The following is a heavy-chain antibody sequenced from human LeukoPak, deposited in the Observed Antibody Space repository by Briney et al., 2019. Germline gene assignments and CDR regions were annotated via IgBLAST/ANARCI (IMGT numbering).Heavy chain of an antibody. D-gene: IGHD3-10*01. Sequence: SETLSLTCTVSGGSISSGDYYWSWIRQPPGKGLEWIGYIYYSGSTYYNPSLKSRVTISVDTSKNQFSLKLSFVTAADTAVYYCAREDATMVRGGFDYWGQGTLVTVSS. CDR2: IYYSGST. V-gene: IGHV4-30-4*01. CDR1: GGSISSGDYY. J-gene: IGHJ4*02. CDR3: AREDATMVRGGFDY.